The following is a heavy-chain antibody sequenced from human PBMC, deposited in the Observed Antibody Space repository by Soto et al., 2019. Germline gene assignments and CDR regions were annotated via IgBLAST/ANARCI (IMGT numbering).Heavy chain of an antibody. Sequence: PSETLSLTCAVSGGSIDNSTYYWGWIRQPPGKGLEWIESVYYSGSSYYSPSLKSRVTISVDSSKHHFSPILDSVTAADTAVYYCVSINAGGWYYFDYWGQGILVTVCS. V-gene: IGHV4-39*02. CDR3: VSINAGGWYYFDY. J-gene: IGHJ4*02. CDR2: VYYSGSS. D-gene: IGHD6-19*01. CDR1: GGSIDNSTYY.